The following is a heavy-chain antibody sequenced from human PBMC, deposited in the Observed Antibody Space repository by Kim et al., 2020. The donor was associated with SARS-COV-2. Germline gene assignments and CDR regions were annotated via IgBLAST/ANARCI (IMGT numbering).Heavy chain of an antibody. CDR3: ARETTHGQQPPTFDY. J-gene: IGHJ4*02. CDR2: ISSSGSTI. CDR1: GFTFSSYE. Sequence: GGSLRLSCAASGFTFSSYEMNWVRQAPGKGLEWVSYISSSGSTIYYADSVKGRFTISRDNAKNSLYLQMNSLRAEDTAVYYCARETTHGQQPPTFDYWGQRTLVTVSS. V-gene: IGHV3-48*03. D-gene: IGHD6-13*01.